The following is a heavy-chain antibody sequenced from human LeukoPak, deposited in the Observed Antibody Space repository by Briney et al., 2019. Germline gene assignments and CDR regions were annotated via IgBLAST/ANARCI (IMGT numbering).Heavy chain of an antibody. J-gene: IGHJ4*02. V-gene: IGHV1-2*02. CDR2: INPNSGGT. D-gene: IGHD5-18*01. Sequence: ASVKVSCKASGYTFTGYYMHWVQQAPGQGLEWMGWINPNSGGTNYAQKFQGRVTMTRDTSISTAYMELSRLRSDDTAVYYCARAPPDTAKPDYWGQGTLVTVSS. CDR3: ARAPPDTAKPDY. CDR1: GYTFTGYY.